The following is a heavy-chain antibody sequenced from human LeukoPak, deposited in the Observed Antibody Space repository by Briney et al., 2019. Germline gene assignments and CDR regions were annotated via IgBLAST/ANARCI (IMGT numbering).Heavy chain of an antibody. CDR3: ARRFCRYGSCYPDY. V-gene: IGHV1-2*02. J-gene: IGHJ4*02. D-gene: IGHD2-15*01. CDR1: GYTFTDYN. CDR2: INPHTGAT. Sequence: GASVKVSCKASGYTFTDYNPYWVRQAPGQRPEWMGWINPHTGATVYAQKFQGRITMTRDTSISTAYMELSSLRSDDTAIYYCARRFCRYGSCYPDYWGPGTLVTVSS.